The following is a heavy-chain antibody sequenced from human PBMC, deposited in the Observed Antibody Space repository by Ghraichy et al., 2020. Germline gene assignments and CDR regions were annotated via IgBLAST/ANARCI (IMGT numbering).Heavy chain of an antibody. D-gene: IGHD1-14*01. Sequence: SETLSLTCAVYGGSISSYYWSWIRQPPGKGLEWIGYIYYSGSTNYNPSLKSRVTISVDTSKNQFSLKLSSVTAADTAVYYCASAQDRAAFDMWGQGTMVTASP. V-gene: IGHV4-59*01. J-gene: IGHJ3*02. CDR3: ASAQDRAAFDM. CDR1: GGSISSYY. CDR2: IYYSGST.